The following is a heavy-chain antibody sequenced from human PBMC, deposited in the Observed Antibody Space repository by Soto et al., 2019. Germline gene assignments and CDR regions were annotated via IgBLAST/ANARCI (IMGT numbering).Heavy chain of an antibody. Sequence: EVQLLESGGGLVQPGGSLRLSCAASGFTFNTYVMNWVRQAPGKGLEWVSTISYSADKTHYADSVKGRFTISRDNSRDHLFLQKDSLRAEQAAVKYFGRRGRTATTNWGSFEGWGQG. J-gene: IGHJ3*01. CDR1: GFTFNTYV. CDR3: GRRGRTATTNWGSFEG. D-gene: IGHD1-7*01. CDR2: ISYSADKT. V-gene: IGHV3-23*01.